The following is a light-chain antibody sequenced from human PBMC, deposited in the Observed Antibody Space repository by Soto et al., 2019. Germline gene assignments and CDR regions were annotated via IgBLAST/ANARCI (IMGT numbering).Light chain of an antibody. CDR1: QSVSSSY. J-gene: IGKJ1*01. Sequence: EIVLTQSPGTLSLSQGERATLSCRASQSVSSSYLAWYQQKPGQAPRLLIYGASSRATGIPDRFSGSGSGTDFTLTISRLEPEDFAVNYCQQYGSSRTFGQGTKVEIK. CDR2: GAS. V-gene: IGKV3-20*01. CDR3: QQYGSSRT.